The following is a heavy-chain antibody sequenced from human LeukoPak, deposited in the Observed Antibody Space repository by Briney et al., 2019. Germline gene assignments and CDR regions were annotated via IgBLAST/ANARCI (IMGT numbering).Heavy chain of an antibody. D-gene: IGHD1-26*01. Sequence: GGSLRLSCAASGFTFSSYTMSWVRQAPGKGLEWVSYISSSSSTIYYADSVKGRFTISRDNAKNSLDLQMNSLRAEDTAVYYCARGSGSYPYYWGQGTLVTVSS. J-gene: IGHJ4*02. CDR1: GFTFSSYT. CDR2: ISSSSSTI. CDR3: ARGSGSYPYY. V-gene: IGHV3-48*01.